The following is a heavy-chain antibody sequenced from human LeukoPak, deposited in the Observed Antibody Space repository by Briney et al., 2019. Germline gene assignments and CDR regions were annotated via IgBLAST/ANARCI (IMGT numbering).Heavy chain of an antibody. CDR3: ARRNGADDAFDI. V-gene: IGHV3-21*01. CDR1: GFTFSSYS. J-gene: IGHJ3*02. CDR2: ISSSSYI. D-gene: IGHD4-17*01. Sequence: PGGSLRLSCAASGFTFSSYSMNWVRQAPGKGLEWVSSISSSSYIYYADSVKGRFTISRDNAKNSLYLEMNSLRAEDTAVYYCARRNGADDAFDIWGQGTMVTVSS.